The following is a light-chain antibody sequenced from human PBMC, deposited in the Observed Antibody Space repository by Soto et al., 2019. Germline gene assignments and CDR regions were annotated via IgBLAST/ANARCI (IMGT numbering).Light chain of an antibody. CDR2: GAS. J-gene: IGKJ1*01. CDR3: QQYGSSGT. V-gene: IGKV3-20*01. Sequence: EIVLTQSPATLSLSPGERATLSCRASQSLSSNYLAWYQQKAGQAPRLLIYGASSRATGIPDRFSGSGSGTDFTLTISRLEPEDFAVYYCQQYGSSGTFGQGTKVDIK. CDR1: QSLSSNY.